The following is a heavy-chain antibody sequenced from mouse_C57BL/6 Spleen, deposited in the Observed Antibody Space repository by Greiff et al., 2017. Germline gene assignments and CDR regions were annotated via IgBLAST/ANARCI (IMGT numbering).Heavy chain of an antibody. Sequence: QVQLQQPGAELVKPGASVKLSCKASGYTFPSYWMPGVKQRPGQGLEWIGMIHPTRGSTNYNEKFKSKATLTVDKSSITAYMQLSSLTSEDSAVFYCARGPLLGRNWYYWGQGTAPTVS. CDR1: GYTFPSYW. V-gene: IGHV1-64*01. D-gene: IGHD1-2*01. J-gene: IGHJ2*01. CDR2: IHPTRGST. CDR3: ARGPLLGRNWYY.